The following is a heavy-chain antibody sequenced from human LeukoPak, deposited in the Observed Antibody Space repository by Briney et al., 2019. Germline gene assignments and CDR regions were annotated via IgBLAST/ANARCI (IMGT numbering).Heavy chain of an antibody. Sequence: GGSLRLSCAASGFTFSIYAIHWVRQAPGKGLEWVAVISHDGSTTYYADSVKGRFTISRDNSKNTLYLQMNSLRAEDTAVYYCAKDTSHCSGGSCYSDYWGQGTLVTVSS. CDR1: GFTFSIYA. J-gene: IGHJ4*02. D-gene: IGHD2-15*01. CDR2: ISHDGSTT. CDR3: AKDTSHCSGGSCYSDY. V-gene: IGHV3-30*04.